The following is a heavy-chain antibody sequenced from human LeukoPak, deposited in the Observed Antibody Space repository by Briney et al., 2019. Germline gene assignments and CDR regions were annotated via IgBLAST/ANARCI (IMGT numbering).Heavy chain of an antibody. Sequence: GGSPRLSCAASGFTFRSHWMHWVRQVPGKGLVWVSRINNDGSNTNYADFVKGRFTISRDNAKNTLYLQMNSLRAEDTALYYCARRIVTYYYDSSGSLDAFDIWGQGTMVTVSS. J-gene: IGHJ3*02. CDR1: GFTFRSHW. CDR3: ARRIVTYYYDSSGSLDAFDI. V-gene: IGHV3-74*01. CDR2: INNDGSNT. D-gene: IGHD3-22*01.